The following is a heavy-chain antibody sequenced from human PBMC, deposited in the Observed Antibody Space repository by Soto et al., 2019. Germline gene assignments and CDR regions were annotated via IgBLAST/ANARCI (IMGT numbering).Heavy chain of an antibody. Sequence: QVQLVQSGAEVKKPGSSVKVSCKASGGTSRSLSITWVRQAPAQGLEWMGGLTPLFGIPNYPQKFQGRLTITADKSTGTAYLELSSLRSEDTAVYYCARDTHSAGGWFDTWGRGTLVTVSS. CDR1: GGTSRSLS. V-gene: IGHV1-69*17. CDR2: LTPLFGIP. D-gene: IGHD2-15*01. J-gene: IGHJ5*02. CDR3: ARDTHSAGGWFDT.